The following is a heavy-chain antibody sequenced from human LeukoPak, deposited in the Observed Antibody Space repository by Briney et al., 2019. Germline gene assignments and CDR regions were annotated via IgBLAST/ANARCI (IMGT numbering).Heavy chain of an antibody. J-gene: IGHJ4*02. CDR1: GFSLSTSGVG. Sequence: SGPTLVKPTQTLTLTCTFSGFSLSTSGVGVGWIRQPPGKALEWLALIYWDDDKRYSPSLKSRLTITKDTSKNQVVLTMTNMDPVDTATYYCAHSLYYDSSGYSFEPWDYWGQGTLVTVSS. V-gene: IGHV2-5*02. CDR2: IYWDDDK. CDR3: AHSLYYDSSGYSFEPWDY. D-gene: IGHD3-22*01.